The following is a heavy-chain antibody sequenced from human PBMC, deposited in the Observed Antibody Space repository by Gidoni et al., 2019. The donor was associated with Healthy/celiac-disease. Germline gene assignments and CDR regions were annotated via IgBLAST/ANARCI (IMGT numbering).Heavy chain of an antibody. CDR2: INPSGGST. V-gene: IGHV1-46*03. CDR1: GYPFTSYS. CDR3: ARVSAGIRINWYFDL. Sequence: HVQLVQSGAEVKKPGASVKVSFQASGYPFTSYSMHWVRQAPGQGLEWMGIINPSGGSTSYAQKVKGRVTMTRDTSTSTVYMELSSLRSEDTAVYYCARVSAGIRINWYFDLWGRGTLVTVSS. J-gene: IGHJ2*01. D-gene: IGHD2-21*01.